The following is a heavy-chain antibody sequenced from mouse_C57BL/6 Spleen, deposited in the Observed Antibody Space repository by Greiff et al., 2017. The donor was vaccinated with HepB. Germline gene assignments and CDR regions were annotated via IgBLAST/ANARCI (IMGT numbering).Heavy chain of an antibody. D-gene: IGHD1-1*01. V-gene: IGHV1-4*01. CDR2: INPSSGYT. CDR1: GYTFTSYT. Sequence: VQLVESGAELARPGASVKMSCKASGYTFTSYTMHWVKQRPGQGLEWIGYINPSSGYTKYNQKFKDKATLTADKSSSTAYMQLSSLTSEDSAVYYCARFGSSSFAYWGQGTLVTVSA. CDR3: ARFGSSSFAY. J-gene: IGHJ3*01.